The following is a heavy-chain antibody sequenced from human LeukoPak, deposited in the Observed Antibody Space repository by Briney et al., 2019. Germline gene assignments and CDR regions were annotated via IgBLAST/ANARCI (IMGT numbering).Heavy chain of an antibody. Sequence: AGGSLRLSCAASGFTFSSYGMHWVRQAPGKGLEWVAFIRYDGSNKCYADSVKSRFTISRDNSKNTLYLQMNSLRAEDTAVYYCARVGEIVVVDYWGQGTLVTVSS. CDR1: GFTFSSYG. J-gene: IGHJ4*02. CDR2: IRYDGSNK. D-gene: IGHD3-22*01. CDR3: ARVGEIVVVDY. V-gene: IGHV3-30*02.